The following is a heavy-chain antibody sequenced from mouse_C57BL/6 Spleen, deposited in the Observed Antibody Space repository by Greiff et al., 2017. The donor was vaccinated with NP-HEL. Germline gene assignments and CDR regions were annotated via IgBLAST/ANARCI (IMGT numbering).Heavy chain of an antibody. D-gene: IGHD1-1*01. J-gene: IGHJ1*03. Sequence: QVQLQQPGAELVKPGASVKLSCKASGYTFTSYWMQWVKQRPGQGLEWIGEIDPSDSYTNYNQKFKGKATLTVDTSSSTAYMQLSSLTSEDSAVDYCAVITTVVGGYFDVWGTGTTVTVSS. V-gene: IGHV1-50*01. CDR2: IDPSDSYT. CDR1: GYTFTSYW. CDR3: AVITTVVGGYFDV.